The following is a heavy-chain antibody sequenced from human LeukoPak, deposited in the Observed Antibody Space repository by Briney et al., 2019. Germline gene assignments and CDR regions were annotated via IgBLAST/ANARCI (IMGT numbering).Heavy chain of an antibody. CDR2: IRYDGSNK. Sequence: PGGSLRLSCAASGFTFSSYDMHWVRQAPGKGLEWVAFIRYDGSNKYYADSVKGRFTTSRDNSKNTLYLQMNSLRAEDTAVYYCAKVMGDIVVVPAASYYYYYMDVWGKGTTVTVSS. D-gene: IGHD2-2*01. J-gene: IGHJ6*03. V-gene: IGHV3-30*02. CDR3: AKVMGDIVVVPAASYYYYYMDV. CDR1: GFTFSSYD.